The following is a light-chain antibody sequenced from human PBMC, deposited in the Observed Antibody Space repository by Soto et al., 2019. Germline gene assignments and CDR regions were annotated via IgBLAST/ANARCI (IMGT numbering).Light chain of an antibody. V-gene: IGKV1-5*03. J-gene: IGKJ1*01. CDR1: QTISSW. CDR3: QHYNSYSEA. Sequence: DIQMTQSPSTLSGSVGDRVTITCRASQTISSWLAWYQQKPGKAHKXLIYKASTLKSGVPSRFSGSGSGTELTITISSLQPDDVETYDCQHYNSYSEAFGQGTKVDI. CDR2: KAS.